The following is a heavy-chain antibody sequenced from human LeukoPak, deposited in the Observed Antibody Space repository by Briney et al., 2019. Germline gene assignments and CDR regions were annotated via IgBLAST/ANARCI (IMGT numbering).Heavy chain of an antibody. J-gene: IGHJ4*02. D-gene: IGHD1-26*01. CDR3: ARVEWELRRYLDY. CDR2: IIPIFGTA. CDR1: GGTFSSYA. V-gene: IGHV1-69*05. Sequence: SVKVSCKASGGTFSSYAISWVRQAPGQGLEWMGRIIPIFGTANYAQKFQGRVTITTDESTSTAYMELSSLRSEDTAVYYCARVEWELRRYLDYWGREPWSPSPQ.